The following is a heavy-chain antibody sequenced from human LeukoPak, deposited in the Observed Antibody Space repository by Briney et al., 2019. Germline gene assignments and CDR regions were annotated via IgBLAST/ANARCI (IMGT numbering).Heavy chain of an antibody. Sequence: GGSLRLSCAASGFTFSDYYMSWIRQAPGKGLEWVSYISSSSSYTNYADSVKGRFTISRDNAKNSLYLQMNSLRAEDTAVYYCAGVYSYGLTYCFDYWGQGTLVTVSS. D-gene: IGHD5-18*01. V-gene: IGHV3-11*06. J-gene: IGHJ4*02. CDR3: AGVYSYGLTYCFDY. CDR2: ISSSSSYT. CDR1: GFTFSDYY.